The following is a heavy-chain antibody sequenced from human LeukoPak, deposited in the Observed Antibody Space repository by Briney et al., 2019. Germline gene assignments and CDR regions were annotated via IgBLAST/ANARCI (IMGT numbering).Heavy chain of an antibody. D-gene: IGHD1-26*01. Sequence: GASVKVSCKASGGTFSSYAISWVRQAPGQGLEWMGWINPNSGGTNYAQKFQGRVTMTRDTSISTAYMELSRLRSDDTAVYYCARWTRSGGVIVGATDDYWGQGTLVTVSS. CDR1: GGTFSSYA. V-gene: IGHV1-2*02. CDR3: ARWTRSGGVIVGATDDY. J-gene: IGHJ4*02. CDR2: INPNSGGT.